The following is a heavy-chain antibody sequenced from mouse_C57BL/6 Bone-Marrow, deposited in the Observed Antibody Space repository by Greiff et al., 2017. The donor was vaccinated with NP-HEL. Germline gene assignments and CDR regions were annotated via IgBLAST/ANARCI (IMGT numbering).Heavy chain of an antibody. V-gene: IGHV1-61*01. D-gene: IGHD2-4*01. J-gene: IGHJ2*01. Sequence: QVQLQQPGAELVRPGSSVKLSCKASGYTFTSYWMDWVKQRPGQGLEWIGNIYPSDSETPSNQKFKDKATLTVDKSSSTAYMQLSILTSEDSAVYYCAIIYYDYDGRYYCDYWGQGTTLTVSS. CDR2: IYPSDSET. CDR3: AIIYYDYDGRYYCDY. CDR1: GYTFTSYW.